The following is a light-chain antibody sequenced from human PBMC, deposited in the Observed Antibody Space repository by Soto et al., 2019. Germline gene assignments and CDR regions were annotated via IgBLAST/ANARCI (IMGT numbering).Light chain of an antibody. V-gene: IGKV3-20*01. J-gene: IGKJ5*01. CDR3: QQYGSSSIT. CDR1: QSVSNNY. Sequence: EIVMTQSPATLSVSPGERATLSCRASQSVSNNYLAWYQQKPGQAPMLVIYGASSRGTGIPDRFSASGSGTDFTLTISRLEPEDFAVYYCQQYGSSSITFGQGTRLEIK. CDR2: GAS.